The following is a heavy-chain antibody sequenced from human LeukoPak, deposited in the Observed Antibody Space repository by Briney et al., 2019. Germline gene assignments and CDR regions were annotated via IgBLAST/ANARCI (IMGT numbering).Heavy chain of an antibody. CDR2: IKQDGSEK. CDR3: AREKKQWLVLDDAFDI. J-gene: IGHJ3*02. Sequence: GGSLRLSCAASGFTFSSYWMSWVRQAPGKGLEWVANIKQDGSEKYYVDSVKGRFTISRDNAKNSLYLQMNSLRAEDTAVYYCAREKKQWLVLDDAFDIWGQGTMVTVSS. V-gene: IGHV3-7*01. CDR1: GFTFSSYW. D-gene: IGHD6-19*01.